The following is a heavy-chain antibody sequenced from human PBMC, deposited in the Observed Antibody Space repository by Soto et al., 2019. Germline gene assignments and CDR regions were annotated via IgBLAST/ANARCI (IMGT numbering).Heavy chain of an antibody. CDR1: GFTFRSYG. V-gene: IGHV3-23*01. Sequence: EVQLLESGGGLVQPGGSLRLSCAASGFTFRSYGMSWVRQAPGKGLEWASSFTDGNTYYADSGKGRFTISRDNSKDTLYLQMNSLGAEDTAIYYCAKAYSTGWKVYYYDYWGQGTLVTVSS. CDR2: FTDGNT. D-gene: IGHD6-19*01. J-gene: IGHJ4*02. CDR3: AKAYSTGWKVYYYDY.